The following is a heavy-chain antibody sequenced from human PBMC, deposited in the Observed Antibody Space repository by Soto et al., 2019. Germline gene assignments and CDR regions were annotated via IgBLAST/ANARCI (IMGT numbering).Heavy chain of an antibody. D-gene: IGHD3-22*01. CDR1: GYSFTNLW. CDR2: IYPGDSDT. J-gene: IGHJ4*02. CDR3: ARHGGSHYLSSGYHYALDY. Sequence: GESLKISCKASGYSFTNLWIGWVRQMPGKGLEWMGIIYPGDSDTRYSPSFQGQVTMSADKSINSAYLQWSSLKASDTAMYYCARHGGSHYLSSGYHYALDYWGQGTPVTVSS. V-gene: IGHV5-51*01.